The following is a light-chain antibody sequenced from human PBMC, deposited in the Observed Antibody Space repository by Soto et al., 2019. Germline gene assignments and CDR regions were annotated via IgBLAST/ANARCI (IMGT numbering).Light chain of an antibody. Sequence: IQMPQRPSTHSGSLGARFIITCRASQSISSWLAWHQQKTGKDPKLMIYAAYTLQSGVTSRFSVIGSGTDLNLTLRRLKPEELATDYGQQENSFPITVGHFPRVDIK. CDR1: QSISSW. CDR2: AAY. CDR3: QQENSFPIT. V-gene: IGKV1-12*01. J-gene: IGKJ5*01.